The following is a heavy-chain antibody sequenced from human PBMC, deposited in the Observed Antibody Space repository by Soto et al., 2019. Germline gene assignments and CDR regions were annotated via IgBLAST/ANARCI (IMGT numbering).Heavy chain of an antibody. D-gene: IGHD1-20*01. CDR2: IGSKTHGGTP. J-gene: IGHJ4*02. CDR1: GFSFGDYG. Sequence: GGSLRLSCTASGFSFGDYGLDWFRQALGKGLEWVGFIGSKTHGGTPEYAASVKGRFTISRDDSKSIAYLQMNSLNTEDTAMYYCTRVYNWVSPDYWGQGTLVTVSS. V-gene: IGHV3-49*03. CDR3: TRVYNWVSPDY.